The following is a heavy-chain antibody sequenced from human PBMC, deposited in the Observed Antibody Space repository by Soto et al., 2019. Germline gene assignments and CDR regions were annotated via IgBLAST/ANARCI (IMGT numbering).Heavy chain of an antibody. CDR3: ARSARYTPRTIGPSVGGTTG. J-gene: IGHJ4*02. CDR2: IIPIFGTA. CDR1: GGSFSSYA. D-gene: IGHD1-26*01. V-gene: IGHV1-69*06. Sequence: GSSVKVSCKASGGSFSSYAISWVRQAPGQGLEWMGGIIPIFGTANYAQKFQGRVTITADKSTSTAYMELSSLRSEDTAVYYWARSARYTPRTIGPSVGGTTGWGQGPLGTVSS.